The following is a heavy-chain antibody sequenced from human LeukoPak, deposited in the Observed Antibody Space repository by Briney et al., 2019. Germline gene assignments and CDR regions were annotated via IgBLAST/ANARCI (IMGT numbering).Heavy chain of an antibody. V-gene: IGHV1-69*13. Sequence: ASVKVSCKASGGTFSSYAISWVRQAPGQGLEWMGGIIPIFGTANYAQKFQGRVTITADESTSTAYMELSSLRSEDTAVYYCAREGSLHYDFWSGYLNWFDPWGQGTLVTVSS. D-gene: IGHD3-3*01. CDR3: AREGSLHYDFWSGYLNWFDP. CDR1: GGTFSSYA. J-gene: IGHJ5*02. CDR2: IIPIFGTA.